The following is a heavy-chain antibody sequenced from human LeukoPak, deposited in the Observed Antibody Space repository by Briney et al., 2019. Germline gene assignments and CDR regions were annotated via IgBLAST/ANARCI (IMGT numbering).Heavy chain of an antibody. CDR1: GFTFSSYW. CDR3: ARSTLGDIVVVPAALDY. V-gene: IGHV3-7*01. CDR2: IKQDGSEK. Sequence: GGSLRLSCAASGFTFSSYWMSWVRQAPGKGLEWVANIKQDGSEKYYVDSVKSRFTISRDNAKNSLYLQMNSLRAEGTAVYYCARSTLGDIVVVPAALDYWGQGTLVTVSS. J-gene: IGHJ4*02. D-gene: IGHD2-2*01.